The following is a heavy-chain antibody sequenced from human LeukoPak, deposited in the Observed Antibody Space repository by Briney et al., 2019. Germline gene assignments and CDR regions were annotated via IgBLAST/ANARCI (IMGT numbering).Heavy chain of an antibody. CDR3: ASQGPSSSCDY. D-gene: IGHD6-13*01. CDR1: GGTFSRYT. J-gene: IGHJ4*02. CDR2: IIPILGIA. Sequence: SVKVSCKASGGTFSRYTISWVRQAPGQGLEWMGRIIPILGIANYAQKFQGRVTITADKSTSTAYMGLSSLRSEDTAVYFCASQGPSSSCDYWGQGTLVTVSS. V-gene: IGHV1-69*02.